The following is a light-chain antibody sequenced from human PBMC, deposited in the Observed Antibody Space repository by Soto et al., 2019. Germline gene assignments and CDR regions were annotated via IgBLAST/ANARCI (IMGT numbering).Light chain of an antibody. CDR2: SNN. CDR1: SSNIGGNP. V-gene: IGLV1-44*01. J-gene: IGLJ3*02. Sequence: QSVLTQPPSASGTPGQRVIISCSGSSSNIGGNPLSWFQQLPGTAPKLLIYSNNLRPSGVPDRFSGSKSGTSASLAISGLQSEDEADYYCAAWDDSLNGVVFGGGTKVTVL. CDR3: AAWDDSLNGVV.